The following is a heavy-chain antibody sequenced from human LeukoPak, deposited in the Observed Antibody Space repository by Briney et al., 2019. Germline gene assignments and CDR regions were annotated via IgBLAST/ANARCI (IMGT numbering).Heavy chain of an antibody. J-gene: IGHJ5*02. D-gene: IGHD6-13*01. CDR1: GDSIRSDY. CDR3: ARRIVAAGTSWFDP. V-gene: IGHV4-59*08. Sequence: SETLSLTCTVSGDSIRSDYWSWIRQPPGKGLEWIGYIYYSGSTNYNPSLKSRVTISVDTSKNQFSLKLRSVTAADAAVYYCARRIVAAGTSWFDPWGQGTLVTVSS. CDR2: IYYSGST.